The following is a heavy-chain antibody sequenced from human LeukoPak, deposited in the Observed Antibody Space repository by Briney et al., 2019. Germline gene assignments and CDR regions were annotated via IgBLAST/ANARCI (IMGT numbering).Heavy chain of an antibody. D-gene: IGHD3-10*01. J-gene: IGHJ6*03. CDR3: ARGVYYYGSGSYYTPPYYYYMDV. CDR2: INPNSGGT. CDR1: GYTFTGYY. Sequence: ASVKVSCKASGYTFTGYYMHWVRQAPGQGLEWMGWINPNSGGTNYAQKFQGRVTMTRDTSISTAYMELSRLRSDDTAVYYWARGVYYYGSGSYYTPPYYYYMDVWGKGTTVTISS. V-gene: IGHV1-2*02.